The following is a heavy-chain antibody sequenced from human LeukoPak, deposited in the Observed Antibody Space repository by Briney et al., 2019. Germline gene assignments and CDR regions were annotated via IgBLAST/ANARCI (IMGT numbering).Heavy chain of an antibody. D-gene: IGHD6-6*01. V-gene: IGHV3-30*18. CDR1: GFTFSSYG. J-gene: IGHJ4*02. Sequence: GRSLRLSCAASGFTFSSYGMHWGRQAPGKGLEWVAVISYDGSNKYYADSVKGRFTISRDNSKNTLYLQMNSLRAEDTAVYYCAKVVPDYWGQGTLVTVSS. CDR3: AKVVPDY. CDR2: ISYDGSNK.